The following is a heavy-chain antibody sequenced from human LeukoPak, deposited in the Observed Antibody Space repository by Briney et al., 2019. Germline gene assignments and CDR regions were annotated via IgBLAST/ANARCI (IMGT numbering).Heavy chain of an antibody. CDR3: AIKTRANRPLGSWFDP. CDR1: GYSIGNGYY. CDR2: IYHSGNT. Sequence: PSETLSLTCTVSGYSIGNGYYWGWIRQPLGKGLEWIGSIYHSGNTFYNPSLKSRVTISVDTSKNQFSLNLASVTAADTAVYYCAIKTRANRPLGSWFDPWGQGTLVTVSS. J-gene: IGHJ5*02. V-gene: IGHV4-38-2*02. D-gene: IGHD3-16*01.